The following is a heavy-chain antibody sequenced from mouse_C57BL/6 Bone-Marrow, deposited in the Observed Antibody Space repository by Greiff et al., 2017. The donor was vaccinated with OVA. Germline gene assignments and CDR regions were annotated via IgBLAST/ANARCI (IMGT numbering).Heavy chain of an antibody. J-gene: IGHJ2*01. D-gene: IGHD1-1*01. V-gene: IGHV8-8*01. CDR2: IWWDDDK. CDR3: ARIALYYYGVFDD. Sequence: QVTLKESGPGILQPSQTLSLTCSFSGFSLSTFGMGVGWIRQPSGKGLEWLAHIWWDDDKYYNPALKSRITISKDTSKNQVFRKIANVDTADTATYYCARIALYYYGVFDDWGQGTTLTVSS. CDR1: GFSLSTFGMG.